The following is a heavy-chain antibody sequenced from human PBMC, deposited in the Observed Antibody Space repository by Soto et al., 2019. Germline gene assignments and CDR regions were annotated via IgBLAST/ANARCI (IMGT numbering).Heavy chain of an antibody. Sequence: QVQLVQSGAEVKKPGSSVKVSCKASGGTFSSYVISWVRQAPGQGLEWMGGIIPMFDTTSYAQKFQGRVTITADEATRTAHMELSSLTSEDTAVYYCARGRLIAVAPTHDYYGMDVWGQGTTVTVSS. CDR2: IIPMFDTT. J-gene: IGHJ6*02. D-gene: IGHD6-19*01. CDR1: GGTFSSYV. CDR3: ARGRLIAVAPTHDYYGMDV. V-gene: IGHV1-69*01.